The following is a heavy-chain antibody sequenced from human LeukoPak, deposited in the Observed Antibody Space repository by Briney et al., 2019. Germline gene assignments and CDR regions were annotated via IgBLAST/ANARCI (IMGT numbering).Heavy chain of an antibody. J-gene: IGHJ3*02. Sequence: SETLSLTCTVSGGSISSFYWSWIRQPPGKGLEWIGYISYIGSTNYNPSLKSRLTLSVDTSKNQFSLKLNSVIAADTALYYCARHGSTSLHYAFDIWGQETMVTVSS. D-gene: IGHD2-2*01. CDR1: GGSISSFY. V-gene: IGHV4-59*01. CDR2: ISYIGST. CDR3: ARHGSTSLHYAFDI.